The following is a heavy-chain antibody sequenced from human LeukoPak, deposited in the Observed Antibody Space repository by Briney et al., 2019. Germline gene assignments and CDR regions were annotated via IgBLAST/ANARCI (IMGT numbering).Heavy chain of an antibody. CDR3: ARGVCVGDEYPPYFDY. CDR1: GGSISNYY. D-gene: IGHD2-8*01. CDR2: IYSSGTT. Sequence: SETLSLTCTVSGGSISNYYWSWIRQPAGKGLEWIGRIYSSGTTNYNPSLKSRVTISIDTSKNQFSLKLSSVTAADTSVYDCARGVCVGDEYPPYFDYWGQGTLVTVSS. V-gene: IGHV4-4*07. J-gene: IGHJ4*02.